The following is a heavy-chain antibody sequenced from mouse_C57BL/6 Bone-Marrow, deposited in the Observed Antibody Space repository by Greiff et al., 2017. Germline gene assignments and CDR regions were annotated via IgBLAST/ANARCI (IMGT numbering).Heavy chain of an antibody. CDR3: ARSYGNYVGDY. J-gene: IGHJ2*01. CDR1: GYTFTSYW. Sequence: QVQLQQPGAELVKPGASVKLSCKASGYTFTSYWMQWVKQRPGQGLEWIGEIDPSDSYTNYNQTFKGKATLTVDTSSSTAYMQLSSLTSEDSAVYYCARSYGNYVGDYWGQGTTLTVSS. D-gene: IGHD2-1*01. V-gene: IGHV1-50*01. CDR2: IDPSDSYT.